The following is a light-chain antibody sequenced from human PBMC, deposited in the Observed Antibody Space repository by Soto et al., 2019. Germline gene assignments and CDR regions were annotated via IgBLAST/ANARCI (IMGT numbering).Light chain of an antibody. CDR3: CSYAGSYSWV. Sequence: QSALTQPPSASGSPGQSVTISCTGTSSDVGGYNCVSWYQQHPGKVPKLMIYDVSKRPSGVPDRFSGSKSGNTASLTISGLQAEDEADYYCCSYAGSYSWVFGGGTKVTVL. CDR1: SSDVGGYNC. CDR2: DVS. J-gene: IGLJ3*02. V-gene: IGLV2-11*01.